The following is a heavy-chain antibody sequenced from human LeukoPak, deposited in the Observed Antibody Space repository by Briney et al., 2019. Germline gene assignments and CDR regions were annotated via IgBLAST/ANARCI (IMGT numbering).Heavy chain of an antibody. J-gene: IGHJ6*02. Sequence: GGSLRLSCAASGFSFSSYWMSWVRQAPGKGLEWVANIRQDGSEKYYLDSVKGRFTISRDNAKDSVHLQMNSLRAEDTAVYYCARGRGSSSWYFGYYYYYYGMDVWGQGTTVTVSS. CDR1: GFSFSSYW. CDR2: IRQDGSEK. V-gene: IGHV3-7*01. D-gene: IGHD6-13*01. CDR3: ARGRGSSSWYFGYYYYYYGMDV.